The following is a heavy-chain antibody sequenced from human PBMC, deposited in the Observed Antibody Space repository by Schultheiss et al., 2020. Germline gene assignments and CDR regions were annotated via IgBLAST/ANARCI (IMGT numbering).Heavy chain of an antibody. J-gene: IGHJ4*02. Sequence: GGSLRLSCAASGFTFSSYGMHWVRQAPGKGPEWVSAISDSSLSKSYAESVKGRFTISRDNSKKTLFLQMDSLTAEDTAIYYCARDLMVRGVQIDYWGQGTLVTVSS. D-gene: IGHD3-10*01. CDR3: ARDLMVRGVQIDY. CDR1: GFTFSSYG. V-gene: IGHV3-23*01. CDR2: ISDSSLSK.